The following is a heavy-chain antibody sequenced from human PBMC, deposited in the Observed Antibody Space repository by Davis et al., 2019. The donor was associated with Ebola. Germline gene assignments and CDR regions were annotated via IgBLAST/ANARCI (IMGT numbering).Heavy chain of an antibody. V-gene: IGHV3-73*01. D-gene: IGHD4-17*01. Sequence: GESLTISCAASGFLFSGSGLHWVRQASGKGLEWVGRIRSKTNNYATTYAASVKGRFTISRDDSKNTAYLQMNSLKTEDTAVYYCASHGDYINWGQGTLVTVSS. CDR3: ASHGDYIN. CDR1: GFLFSGSG. CDR2: IRSKTNNYAT. J-gene: IGHJ4*02.